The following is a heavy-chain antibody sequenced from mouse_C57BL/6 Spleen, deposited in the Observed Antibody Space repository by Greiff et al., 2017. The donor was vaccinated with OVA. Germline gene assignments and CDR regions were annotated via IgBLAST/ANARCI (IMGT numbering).Heavy chain of an antibody. V-gene: IGHV1-82*01. J-gene: IGHJ1*03. D-gene: IGHD4-1*01. CDR3: ARKDWADWYFDF. CDR1: GYAFSSSW. Sequence: QVQLKESGPELVKPGASVKISCKASGYAFSSSWMNWVKQRPGKGLEWIGRIYPGDGDTNYNGKFKGKATLTADKSSSTAYMQLSSLTSEDTAVYFCARKDWADWYFDFWGTGTTVTVSS. CDR2: IYPGDGDT.